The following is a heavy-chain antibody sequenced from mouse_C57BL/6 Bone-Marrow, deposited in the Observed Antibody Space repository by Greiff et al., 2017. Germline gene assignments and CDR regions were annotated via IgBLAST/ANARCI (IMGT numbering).Heavy chain of an antibody. CDR3: ASPLITTVVDWYVDV. J-gene: IGHJ1*03. D-gene: IGHD1-1*01. CDR2: IYPGDGDT. CDR1: GYAFSSSW. V-gene: IGHV1-82*01. Sequence: VQLQQSGPELVKPGASVKISCKASGYAFSSSWMNWVKQRPGKGLEWIGRIYPGDGDTNYNGKFKGKATLTADKSSSTAYMQLSSLTSEDSAVYFCASPLITTVVDWYVDVWGTGTTVTVSS.